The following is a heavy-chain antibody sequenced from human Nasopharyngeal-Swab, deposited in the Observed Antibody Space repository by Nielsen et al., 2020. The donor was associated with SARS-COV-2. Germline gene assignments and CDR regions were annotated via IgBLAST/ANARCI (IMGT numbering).Heavy chain of an antibody. J-gene: IGHJ3*02. D-gene: IGHD6-19*01. V-gene: IGHV1-2*06. Sequence: ASVKVSCKASGYTFTSYYMHWVRQAPGQGLEWMGRINPNSGGTNYAQKFQGRVTMTRDTSISTAYMELSRLRSDDTAVYYCARGSAVAGLGMRDAFDIWGQGTMVTVSS. CDR1: GYTFTSYY. CDR3: ARGSAVAGLGMRDAFDI. CDR2: INPNSGGT.